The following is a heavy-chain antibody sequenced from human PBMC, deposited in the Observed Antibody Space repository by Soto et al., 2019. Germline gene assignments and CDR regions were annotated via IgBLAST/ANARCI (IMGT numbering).Heavy chain of an antibody. CDR2: MNTNSGNT. CDR3: ARGRGVVTVDY. Sequence: SXKVSFTASGYTXTSYDSHLVRQATGQGLEWMGWMNTNSGNTGYAQKFQGRVTMTRNNSISTAYMELSSLRSEATAVYYCARGRGVVTVDYWGQGTLVTVSS. CDR1: GYTXTSYD. J-gene: IGHJ4*02. V-gene: IGHV1-8*01. D-gene: IGHD6-6*01.